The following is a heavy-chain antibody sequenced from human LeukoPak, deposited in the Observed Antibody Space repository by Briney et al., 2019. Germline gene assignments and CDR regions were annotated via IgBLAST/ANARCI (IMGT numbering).Heavy chain of an antibody. J-gene: IGHJ4*01. Sequence: ASVKVSCKASGYTFTSCDIHGVRQATAQGLVWMGWMNANSGNTGYGQSFQGRITMTRDISIGTAYMELSNLTSEDTAIYYCTRGSSGRRDNWGQGTLVTVSA. CDR3: TRGSSGRRDN. V-gene: IGHV1-8*01. CDR2: MNANSGNT. CDR1: GYTFTSCD. D-gene: IGHD6-19*01.